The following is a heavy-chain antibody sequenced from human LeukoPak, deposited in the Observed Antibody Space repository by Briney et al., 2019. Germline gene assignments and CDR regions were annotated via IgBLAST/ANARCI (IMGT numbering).Heavy chain of an antibody. D-gene: IGHD3-10*01. CDR1: GFTFSSHS. V-gene: IGHV3-23*01. CDR2: ISGGGDAT. J-gene: IGHJ4*02. Sequence: GGSLRLSCAASGFTFSSHSMNWVRQAPGKGLEWVSTISGGGDATYYADSVKGRFTISRDNSKNTLYLQMNSLRVEDTAVYYCARDSSMLRGPLVIYYFDFWGQGTLVTVSS. CDR3: ARDSSMLRGPLVIYYFDF.